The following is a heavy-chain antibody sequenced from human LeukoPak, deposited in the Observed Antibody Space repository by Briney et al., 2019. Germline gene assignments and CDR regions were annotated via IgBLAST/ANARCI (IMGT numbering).Heavy chain of an antibody. CDR1: GGSISSGSYY. V-gene: IGHV4-61*02. Sequence: SETLSLTCTVSGGSISSGSYYWSWIRQPAGKGLEWIGRIYTSGSTNYNPSLKSRVTISVDTSKNQFSPKLSSVTAADTAVYYCARDRWLGIAKGAFDIWGQGTMVTVSS. D-gene: IGHD6-19*01. CDR3: ARDRWLGIAKGAFDI. CDR2: IYTSGST. J-gene: IGHJ3*02.